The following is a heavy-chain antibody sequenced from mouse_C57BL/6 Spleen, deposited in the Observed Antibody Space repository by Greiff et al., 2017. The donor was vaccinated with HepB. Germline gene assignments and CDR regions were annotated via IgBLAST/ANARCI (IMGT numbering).Heavy chain of an antibody. CDR1: GYAFSSYW. D-gene: IGHD1-1*01. J-gene: IGHJ4*01. CDR3: ARGGTTGPMDY. CDR2: IYPGDGDT. V-gene: IGHV1-80*01. Sequence: VQLQQSGAELVKPGASVKISCKASGYAFSSYWMNWVKQRPGKGLEWIGQIYPGDGDTNYNGKFKGKATLTADKSSSTAYMQLSSLTSEDSAVYFCARGGTTGPMDYWGQGTSVTVSS.